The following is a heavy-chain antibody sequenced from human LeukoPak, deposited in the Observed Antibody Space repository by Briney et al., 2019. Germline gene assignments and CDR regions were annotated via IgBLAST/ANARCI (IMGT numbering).Heavy chain of an antibody. D-gene: IGHD6-6*01. CDR1: GFTFSDYY. CDR2: IGSSGSTI. CDR3: ARDRDSSSSYNWFDP. V-gene: IGHV3-11*01. J-gene: IGHJ5*02. Sequence: GGSLRLSCAASGFTFSDYYMSWIRQAPGKGLEWVSYIGSSGSTIYYADSVKGRFTISRDNAKNSLYLQMNSLRAEDTAVYYCARDRDSSSSYNWFDPWGQGALVTVSS.